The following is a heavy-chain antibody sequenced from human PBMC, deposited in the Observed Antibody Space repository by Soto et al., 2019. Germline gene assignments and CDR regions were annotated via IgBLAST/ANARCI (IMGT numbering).Heavy chain of an antibody. CDR2: IIPIFGTA. Sequence: SVKVSCKASGGTFSSYAISWVRQAPGQGLEWMGGIIPIFGTANYAQKFQGRVTITADESTSTAYMELSSLRSEDTAVYYCARCEIVAAAGTCDYWGQGTRVTVSS. V-gene: IGHV1-69*13. CDR3: ARCEIVAAAGTCDY. J-gene: IGHJ4*02. CDR1: GGTFSSYA. D-gene: IGHD6-13*01.